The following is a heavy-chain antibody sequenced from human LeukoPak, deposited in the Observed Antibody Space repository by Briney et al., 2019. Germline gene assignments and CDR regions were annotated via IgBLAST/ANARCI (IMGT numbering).Heavy chain of an antibody. CDR2: ISGSGGST. V-gene: IGHV3-23*01. CDR1: GFTFSSYA. J-gene: IGHJ6*02. D-gene: IGHD2-2*01. Sequence: GGSLRLSCAASGFTFSSYAMSWVRQAPGKGLEWVSAISGSGGSTYYADSVKGRFTISRDNSKNTLYLQMNSLRAEDTAVYYCAKDSEEGDGSTRQDYYYYGMDVWGQGTTVTVSS. CDR3: AKDSEEGDGSTRQDYYYYGMDV.